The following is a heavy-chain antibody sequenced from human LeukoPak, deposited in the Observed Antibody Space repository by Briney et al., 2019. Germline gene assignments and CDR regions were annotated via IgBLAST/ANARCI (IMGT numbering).Heavy chain of an antibody. CDR2: INPNSGGT. J-gene: IGHJ6*03. V-gene: IGHV1-2*02. CDR3: ARVGAVAGHYYYYYYMDV. CDR1: GYTFTTYY. Sequence: ASVKVSCKASGYTFTTYYMHWVRQAPGQGLEWMGWINPNSGGTNYAQKFQGRVTMTRDTSISTAYMELSRLRSDDTAVYYCARVGAVAGHYYYYYYMDVWGKGTTVTISS. D-gene: IGHD6-19*01.